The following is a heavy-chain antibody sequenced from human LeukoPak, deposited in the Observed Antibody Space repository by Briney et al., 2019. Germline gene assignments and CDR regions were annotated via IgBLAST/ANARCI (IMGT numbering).Heavy chain of an antibody. Sequence: TSETLSLTCTVSGGSISSYYWSWIRQPPGKGLEWIGYIYYSGSTNYNPSLESRVTISVDTSKNQFSLKLSSVSAADTAVYYCAKSRDFPDRGPAVFQHWGQSALVIVSS. CDR1: GGSISSYY. CDR3: AKSRDFPDRGPAVFQH. D-gene: IGHD2-2*01. V-gene: IGHV4-59*03. CDR2: IYYSGST. J-gene: IGHJ1*01.